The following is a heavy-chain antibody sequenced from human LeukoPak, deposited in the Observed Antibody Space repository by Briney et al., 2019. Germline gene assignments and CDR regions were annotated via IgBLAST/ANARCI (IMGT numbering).Heavy chain of an antibody. CDR3: ANNRASLDY. CDR1: GFTFTRYA. J-gene: IGHJ4*02. V-gene: IGHV3-7*02. CDR2: INQDGSEK. Sequence: PGGSLRLSCAASGFTFTRYAMSWVRQAPGKGLEWVANINQDGSEKNCVDSVKGRFTISRDNAKNSLYLQMNSLRAEDTAVYYCANNRASLDYWGQGTLVTVSS. D-gene: IGHD2/OR15-2a*01.